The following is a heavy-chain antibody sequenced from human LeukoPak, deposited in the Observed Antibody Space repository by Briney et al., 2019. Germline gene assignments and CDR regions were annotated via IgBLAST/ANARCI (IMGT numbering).Heavy chain of an antibody. J-gene: IGHJ4*02. CDR1: GGSISSGGYY. CDR2: IYHSGST. D-gene: IGHD2-15*01. CDR3: ARQPVVPKTLYYFDY. V-gene: IGHV4-30-2*01. Sequence: PSETLSLTCTVSGGSISSGGYYWSWIRQPPGKGLEWIGYIYHSGSTYYNPSLKSRVTISVDRSKNQFSLKLSSVTAADTAVYYCARQPVVPKTLYYFDYWGQGTLVTVSS.